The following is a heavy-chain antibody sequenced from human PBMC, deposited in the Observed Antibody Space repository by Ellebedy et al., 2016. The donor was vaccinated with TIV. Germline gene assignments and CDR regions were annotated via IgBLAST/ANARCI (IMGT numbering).Heavy chain of an antibody. CDR2: IKSKTDGGTT. CDR3: TTEPWLVLERDY. Sequence: GESLKISCAASGFTFSNAWMNWVRQAPGKGLEWVGRIKSKTDGGTTDYAAPVKGRFTISRDDSKNTLYLQMNSLKTEDTAVYYCTTEPWLVLERDYWGQGTLVTVSS. D-gene: IGHD6-19*01. J-gene: IGHJ4*02. V-gene: IGHV3-15*07. CDR1: GFTFSNAW.